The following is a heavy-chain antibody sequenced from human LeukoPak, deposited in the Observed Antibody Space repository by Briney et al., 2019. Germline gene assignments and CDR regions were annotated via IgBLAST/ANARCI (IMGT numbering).Heavy chain of an antibody. CDR1: GYTFTSYD. V-gene: IGHV1-8*01. CDR2: MNPNSGNT. CDR3: AREGVVVVPAAQENYNWFDP. J-gene: IGHJ5*02. Sequence: ASVKVSCKASGYTFTSYDINWVRQATGQGLEWMGWMNPNSGNTGYAQKFQGRVTMTTDTSTSTAYMELRSLRSDDTAVYYCAREGVVVVPAAQENYNWFDPWGQGTLVTVSS. D-gene: IGHD2-2*01.